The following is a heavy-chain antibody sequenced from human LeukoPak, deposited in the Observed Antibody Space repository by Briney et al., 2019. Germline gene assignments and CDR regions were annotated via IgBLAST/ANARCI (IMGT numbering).Heavy chain of an antibody. CDR1: GGSISSYY. V-gene: IGHV4-59*01. Sequence: SETLSLTCTVSGGSISSYYWSWIRQPPGKGLEWIGYIYYSGSTNYNPSLKSRVTISVDTSKNQFSLKLSSVTAADTAVYYCARDGDSGSWSGNWFDPWGQGTLVTVSS. D-gene: IGHD6-13*01. CDR2: IYYSGST. J-gene: IGHJ5*02. CDR3: ARDGDSGSWSGNWFDP.